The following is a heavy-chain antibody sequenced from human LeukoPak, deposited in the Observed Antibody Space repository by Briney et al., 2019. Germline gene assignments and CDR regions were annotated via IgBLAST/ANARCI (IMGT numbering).Heavy chain of an antibody. CDR2: IYYSGST. CDR1: GGSISSSSHY. CDR3: ARRGVGATSVFDY. Sequence: SETLSLTCTVSGGSISSSSHYWGWIRQPPGKGLEWIGSIYYSGSTYYNPSLKSRVTISVDTSKNQFSLKLSSVTAADTAVYYCARRGVGATSVFDYWGQGTLVTVSS. D-gene: IGHD1-26*01. V-gene: IGHV4-39*01. J-gene: IGHJ4*02.